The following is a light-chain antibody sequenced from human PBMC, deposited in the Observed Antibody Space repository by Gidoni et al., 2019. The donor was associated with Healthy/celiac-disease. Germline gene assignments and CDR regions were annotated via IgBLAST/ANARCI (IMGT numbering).Light chain of an antibody. CDR3: QQCNSYPQIT. CDR2: DAS. CDR1: QGISSA. V-gene: IGKV1-13*02. J-gene: IGKJ5*01. Sequence: AIRLTQSTSSLSASVGDRVTITCRASQGISSALAWYQQKPGKAPKLLIYDASSLESGVPSRFSGSGSGTDFTLTISSLQPEDFAIYYCQQCNSYPQITFGQGTRLEIK.